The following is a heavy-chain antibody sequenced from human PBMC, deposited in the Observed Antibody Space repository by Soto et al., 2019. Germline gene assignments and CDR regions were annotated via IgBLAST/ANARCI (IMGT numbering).Heavy chain of an antibody. D-gene: IGHD3-3*01. J-gene: IGHJ4*02. CDR1: VFTFSSYA. CDR2: ISYDGSNK. Sequence: PGGSLRLSCAASVFTFSSYAMHWVRQAPGKGLEWVAVISYDGSNKYYADSVKGRFTISRDNSKNTLYLQMNSLRAEDTAVYYCARSGYDFWSGYPRGFDYWGQGTLVTVSS. V-gene: IGHV3-30-3*01. CDR3: ARSGYDFWSGYPRGFDY.